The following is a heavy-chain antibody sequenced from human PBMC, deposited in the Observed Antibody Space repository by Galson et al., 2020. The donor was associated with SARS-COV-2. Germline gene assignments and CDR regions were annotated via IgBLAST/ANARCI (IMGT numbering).Heavy chain of an antibody. CDR3: ARQPGEQQPILDF. CDR1: GGSISSGDYY. CDR2: VYDSGRT. Sequence: ETSETLSLTCTVSGGSISSGDYYWSWIRQPPGKGLQWIGHVYDSGRTNYNPSLKSRVIISVETSKNQFSLKLNSVSAADTAVYFCARQPGEQQPILDFWGRGILVTVSS. J-gene: IGHJ4*02. V-gene: IGHV4-61*08. D-gene: IGHD6-13*01.